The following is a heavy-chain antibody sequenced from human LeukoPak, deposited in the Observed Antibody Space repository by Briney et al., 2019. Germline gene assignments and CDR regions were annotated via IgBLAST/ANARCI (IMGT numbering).Heavy chain of an antibody. CDR3: GRQGYTASYYFLDF. CDR1: GDFFRNYW. CDR2: IYATGST. J-gene: IGHJ4*02. D-gene: IGHD1-26*01. Sequence: SETLSLTCDVSGDFFRNYWWGWVRQPAGKGLEWIGRIYATGSTQFNLSLKSRLTLSMDTSTNQLSLKLTSVTAADTAVYFCGRQGYTASYYFLDFWSQGTLVTVSS. V-gene: IGHV4-4*07.